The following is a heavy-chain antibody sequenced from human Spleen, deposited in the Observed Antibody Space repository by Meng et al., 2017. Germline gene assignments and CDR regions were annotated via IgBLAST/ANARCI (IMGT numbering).Heavy chain of an antibody. CDR2: INHSGST. CDR1: GGSFSDYY. D-gene: IGHD4-11*01. CDR3: ARGPTTVAHDFDY. Sequence: QVQLQQLGAGLLKPSGTLSLTCVVSGGSFSDYYWSWIRQPPGKGLEWIGEINHSGSTNYNPSLESRATISVDTSQNNLSLKLSSVTAADSAVYYCARGPTTVAHDFDYWGQGTLVTVSS. V-gene: IGHV4-34*01. J-gene: IGHJ4*02.